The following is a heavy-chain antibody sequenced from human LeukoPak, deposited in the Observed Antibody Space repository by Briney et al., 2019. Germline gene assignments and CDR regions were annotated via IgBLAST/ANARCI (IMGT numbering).Heavy chain of an antibody. J-gene: IGHJ5*02. CDR1: GYTLTGYY. D-gene: IGHD2-2*01. CDR2: INPNSGGT. Sequence: ASVKVSCKASGYTLTGYYMHWVRQAPGQGLEWMGWINPNSGGTNYAQKFQGRVTMTRDTSISTAYMELSRLRSDDTAVYYCARDHEYQLLSGSYDPWGQGTLVTVSS. CDR3: ARDHEYQLLSGSYDP. V-gene: IGHV1-2*02.